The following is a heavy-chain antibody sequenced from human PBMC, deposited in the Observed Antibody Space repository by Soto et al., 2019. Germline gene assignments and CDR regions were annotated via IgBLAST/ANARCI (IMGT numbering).Heavy chain of an antibody. J-gene: IGHJ4*02. CDR1: GFTFRSFW. Sequence: GGSLRLSCAASGFTFRSFWMHWVRQAPGKGQVWVSRINSDGSSTSYADSVKGRFTISRNNAKNTLYLQMNSLRAEDTAVYYCATAGAYYYDSSAYYYDSWGQGTLVTVSS. CDR3: ATAGAYYYDSSAYYYDS. CDR2: INSDGSST. V-gene: IGHV3-74*01. D-gene: IGHD3-22*01.